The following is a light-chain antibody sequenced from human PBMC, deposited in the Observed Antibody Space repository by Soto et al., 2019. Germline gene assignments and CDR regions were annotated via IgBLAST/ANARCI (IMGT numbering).Light chain of an antibody. J-gene: IGLJ3*02. CDR1: SGHRTYA. V-gene: IGLV4-69*02. CDR2: VNGDSPH. Sequence: QSVLTQSPSASASLGASVKLTCTLRSGHRTYAIAWHQQQPEKGPRYLMKVNGDSPHIKGDGIPVLFSGSSSGAERYLTGSRLQSEDEADYYCQTWDLGIGLFGGGTQLTVL. CDR3: QTWDLGIGL.